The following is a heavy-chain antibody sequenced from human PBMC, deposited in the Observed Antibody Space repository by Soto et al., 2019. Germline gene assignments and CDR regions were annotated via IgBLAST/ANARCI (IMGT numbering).Heavy chain of an antibody. CDR2: VSYSGST. Sequence: SETLSLTCTVSGGSISNISYLWCWIRQPPGKGLQWIGSVSYSGSTYYNPSLKSRVTISVDTSKNQFSLKLSSVTAADTAVYYCARYQRVEYTYCSSTSCSSYYYYYMYFWGKGTTVTVSS. J-gene: IGHJ6*03. D-gene: IGHD2-2*01. V-gene: IGHV4-39*01. CDR3: ARYQRVEYTYCSSTSCSSYYYYYMYF. CDR1: GGSISNISYL.